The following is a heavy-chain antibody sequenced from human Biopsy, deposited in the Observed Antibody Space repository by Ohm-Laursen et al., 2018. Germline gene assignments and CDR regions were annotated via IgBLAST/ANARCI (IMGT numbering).Heavy chain of an antibody. CDR1: GGSISSGGSY. D-gene: IGHD3-22*01. J-gene: IGHJ5*02. V-gene: IGHV4-31*01. CDR3: ARGDYFDSNGYFWFDP. CDR2: IFNSANT. Sequence: SDTLSLTCTVSGGSISSGGSYWGWIRQRPGKGLEWIGYIFNSANTYYNPSLKNLITISGDTSKNQFSLKLNSVTAADTAVYYCARGDYFDSNGYFWFDPWGQGTLVTVPS.